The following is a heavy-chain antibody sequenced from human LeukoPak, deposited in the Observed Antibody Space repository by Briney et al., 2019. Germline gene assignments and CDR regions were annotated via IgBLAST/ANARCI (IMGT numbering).Heavy chain of an antibody. CDR3: AKDRVRSGLDY. V-gene: IGHV3-11*01. Sequence: GGSLRLSCAASGFTFSDYYMSWIRQAPGKGLEWVSYISSGSTTYYADSVKGRFTISRDNSKNTLYLQMNSLRAEDTAVYYCAKDRVRSGLDYWGQGTLVTVSS. CDR2: ISSGSTT. CDR1: GFTFSDYY. J-gene: IGHJ4*02. D-gene: IGHD2-15*01.